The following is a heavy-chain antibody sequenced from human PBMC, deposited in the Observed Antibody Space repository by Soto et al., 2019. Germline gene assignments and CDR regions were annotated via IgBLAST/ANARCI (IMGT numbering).Heavy chain of an antibody. CDR3: ASPGGDIVVAHYGMDV. Sequence: VQLVQSGAEVKKPGSSVKVSCKASGGTFSSYAISWVRQAPGQGLEWMGGIIPIFGTANYAQKFQGRVTITADESTSTAYMELSSLRSEDTAVYYCASPGGDIVVAHYGMDVWGQGTTVTVSS. J-gene: IGHJ6*02. D-gene: IGHD2-2*01. CDR1: GGTFSSYA. CDR2: IIPIFGTA. V-gene: IGHV1-69*01.